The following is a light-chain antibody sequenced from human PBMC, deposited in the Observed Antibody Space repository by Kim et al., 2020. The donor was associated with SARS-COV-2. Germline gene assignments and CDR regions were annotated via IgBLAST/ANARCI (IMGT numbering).Light chain of an antibody. Sequence: NFMLTQPHSVSESPGKTVTISCTRSSGSIASNYVQWYQQRPGSAPTTVIYEDNQRPSGVPDRFSGSFDSSSNSASLTISGLKTEDEADYYCQSYDSINVVFGGGTKLTVL. CDR2: EDN. V-gene: IGLV6-57*03. J-gene: IGLJ2*01. CDR3: QSYDSINVV. CDR1: SGSIASNY.